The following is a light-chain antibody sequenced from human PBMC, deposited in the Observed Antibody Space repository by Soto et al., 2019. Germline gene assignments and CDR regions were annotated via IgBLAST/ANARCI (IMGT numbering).Light chain of an antibody. V-gene: IGKV3-20*01. CDR3: QHYGTSAL. CDR1: QSVSSSY. Sequence: EIVLMQSPGTLSLSPGERATLSCRASQSVSSSYLAWYQQKPGQAPRLLIDGASSRATGIPDRFSGSGSGTDFTLTISRLEPEDFAVYYCQHYGTSALFGPGTKVDIK. CDR2: GAS. J-gene: IGKJ3*01.